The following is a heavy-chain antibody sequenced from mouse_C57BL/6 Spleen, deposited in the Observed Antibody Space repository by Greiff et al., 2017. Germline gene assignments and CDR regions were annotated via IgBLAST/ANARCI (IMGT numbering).Heavy chain of an antibody. CDR3: TTAINYYGSSYRTWFAY. CDR1: GFNIKDDY. D-gene: IGHD1-1*01. J-gene: IGHJ3*01. CDR2: IDPENGDT. V-gene: IGHV14-4*01. Sequence: EVQLQESGAELVRPGASVKLSCTASGFNIKDDYMHWVKQRPEQGLAWIGWIDPENGDTEYASKFQGKATITADTSSNTAYLQLSSLTSEDTAVDYCTTAINYYGSSYRTWFAYWGQGTLVTVSA.